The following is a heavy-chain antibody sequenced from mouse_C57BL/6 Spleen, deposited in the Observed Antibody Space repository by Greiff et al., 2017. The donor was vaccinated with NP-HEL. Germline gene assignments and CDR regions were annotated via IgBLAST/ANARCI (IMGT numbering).Heavy chain of an antibody. J-gene: IGHJ3*01. Sequence: VQLQQSGPVLVKPGASVKISCKASGYTFTDYYMNWVKQSHGKSLEWIGVINPYNGGTSYNQKFKGKATLTVDKSSSTAYMELNSLTSEDSAVYYCARLRDDYDSPFAYWGQGTLVTVSA. V-gene: IGHV1-19*01. CDR1: GYTFTDYY. CDR2: INPYNGGT. CDR3: ARLRDDYDSPFAY. D-gene: IGHD2-4*01.